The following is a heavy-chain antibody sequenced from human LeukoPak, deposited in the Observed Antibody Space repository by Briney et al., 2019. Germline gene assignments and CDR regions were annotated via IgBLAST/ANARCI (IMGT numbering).Heavy chain of an antibody. CDR1: GGSISSGSYY. Sequence: SETLSLTCTVSGGSISSGSYYWSWIRQPAGKGLEWIGRIYTSGSTNYNPSLKSRVTISVDTSKNQFSLKLSSVIAADTAVYYCARDRAARPFDYWGQGTLVTVSS. D-gene: IGHD6-6*01. CDR2: IYTSGST. J-gene: IGHJ4*02. V-gene: IGHV4-61*02. CDR3: ARDRAARPFDY.